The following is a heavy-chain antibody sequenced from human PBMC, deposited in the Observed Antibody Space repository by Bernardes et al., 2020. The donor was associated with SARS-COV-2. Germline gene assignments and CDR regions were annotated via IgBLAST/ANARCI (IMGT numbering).Heavy chain of an antibody. Sequence: LSLTFTFSGGSISSSSYYWGWIRQPPGKGLEWIGSIYYSGGTYYNPSLKSRVTISVDTSKNQFSLKLSSVTAADTAVYYCARLKTERSTIFGVVIIDYYGMDVWGQGTTVTVSS. CDR1: GGSISSSSYY. CDR2: IYYSGGT. V-gene: IGHV4-39*01. J-gene: IGHJ6*02. D-gene: IGHD3-3*01. CDR3: ARLKTERSTIFGVVIIDYYGMDV.